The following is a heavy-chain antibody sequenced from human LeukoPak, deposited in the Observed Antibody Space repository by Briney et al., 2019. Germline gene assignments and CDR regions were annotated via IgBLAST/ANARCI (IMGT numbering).Heavy chain of an antibody. CDR3: AKVLTGSQDY. J-gene: IGHJ4*02. CDR2: IGGGGENT. CDR1: GFTFNSYA. Sequence: PGGSLRPSCEASGFTFNSYAMSWVRQAPGKGLEWVSTIGGGGENTYYADSVKGRFTISRDNSKNTLYLQMNSLRAEDTAVYFCAKVLTGSQDYWGQGTLVTVSS. D-gene: IGHD7-27*01. V-gene: IGHV3-23*01.